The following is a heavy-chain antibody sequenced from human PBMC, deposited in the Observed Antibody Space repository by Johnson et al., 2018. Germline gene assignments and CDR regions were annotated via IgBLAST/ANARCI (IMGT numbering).Heavy chain of an antibody. J-gene: IGHJ6*03. CDR3: AGPKVGAASGGMDG. V-gene: IGHV3-30-3*01. Sequence: QVQLVQSGGGVVQPGRSLRLSCAASGFTFSGFAMHWVRQAPGKGLEWVAMISFDGVDEFYADSVRGRFTVSRDNSKNTLFLQMSSLRAEDTALYYCAGPKVGAASGGMDGWGTGTTVTVSS. D-gene: IGHD1-26*01. CDR1: GFTFSGFA. CDR2: ISFDGVDE.